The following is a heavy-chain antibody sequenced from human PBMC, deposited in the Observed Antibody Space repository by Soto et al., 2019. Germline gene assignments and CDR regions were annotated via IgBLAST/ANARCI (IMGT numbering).Heavy chain of an antibody. D-gene: IGHD2-15*01. Sequence: ASVKVSCKVSGYTLTELSMHWVRQAPGKGLEWMGGFDPEDGETIYAQKFQGRVTMTEDTSTDTAYMELSSLRSEDTAVYYCATVEGGVAAGPFDYWGQGTLVTVSS. CDR2: FDPEDGET. CDR3: ATVEGGVAAGPFDY. J-gene: IGHJ4*02. CDR1: GYTLTELS. V-gene: IGHV1-24*01.